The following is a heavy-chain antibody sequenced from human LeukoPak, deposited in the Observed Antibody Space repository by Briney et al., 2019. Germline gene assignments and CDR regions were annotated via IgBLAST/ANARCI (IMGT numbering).Heavy chain of an antibody. V-gene: IGHV3-11*06. CDR3: ARVGSTVAAGTPDY. CDR2: ISGSGSLT. CDR1: GFTFSDYY. D-gene: IGHD6-13*01. J-gene: IGHJ4*02. Sequence: GGTLRLSCAASGFTFSDYYMSWIRQAPGKGLEWVSYISGSGSLTTYADSVKGRFTISRDNAKSSLSLQVNSLRADDTAVYYCARVGSTVAAGTPDYWGQGTLVTVSS.